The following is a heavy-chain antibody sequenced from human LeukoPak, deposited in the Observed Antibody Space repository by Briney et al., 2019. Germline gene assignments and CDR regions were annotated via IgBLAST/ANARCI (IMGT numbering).Heavy chain of an antibody. J-gene: IGHJ4*02. Sequence: SETPSLTCTVSGGSISSYYWSWIRQPPGKGLEWIAYIYYSGSTCYNPSLKSRVTILVDTSNNQFSLKLNSVTAADTAVYYCARHVGGGSSTGFDIWGQGTLVTVSS. CDR1: GGSISSYY. CDR2: IYYSGST. D-gene: IGHD2-2*01. V-gene: IGHV4-59*08. CDR3: ARHVGGGSSTGFDI.